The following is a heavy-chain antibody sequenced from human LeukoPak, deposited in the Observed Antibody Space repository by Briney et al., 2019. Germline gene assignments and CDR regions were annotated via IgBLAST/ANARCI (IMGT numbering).Heavy chain of an antibody. V-gene: IGHV3-23*01. CDR1: GFTFSSYA. D-gene: IGHD1-26*01. CDR3: AKGTWDLLPSHYYYGMDV. CDR2: INGSGGIR. Sequence: GGSLRLSCAASGFTFSSYAMSWVRQAPGKGLEWVSGINGSGGIRYYADSVKGRFTISRDNSKNTLYLQMNSLKAEDTAVYYCAKGTWDLLPSHYYYGMDVWGKGPRSPSPQ. J-gene: IGHJ6*01.